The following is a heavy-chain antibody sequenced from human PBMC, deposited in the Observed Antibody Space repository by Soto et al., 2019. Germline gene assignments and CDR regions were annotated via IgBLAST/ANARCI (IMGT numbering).Heavy chain of an antibody. Sequence: AGSLRLSCAASGFRFSGSDIHWVRQASGEGLEWVGRIKTKAENYATALAASVRGRLSLSRDDSRNTAYLEMNSLKTEDTAVYYCTRRDCSGGDCYSDFDYWGQGA. J-gene: IGHJ4*02. V-gene: IGHV3-73*01. CDR1: GFRFSGSD. D-gene: IGHD2-21*02. CDR2: IKTKAENYAT. CDR3: TRRDCSGGDCYSDFDY.